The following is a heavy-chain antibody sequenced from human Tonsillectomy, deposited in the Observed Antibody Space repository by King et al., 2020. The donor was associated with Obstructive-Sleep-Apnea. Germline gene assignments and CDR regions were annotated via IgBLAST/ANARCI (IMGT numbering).Heavy chain of an antibody. V-gene: IGHV4-31*03. D-gene: IGHD2-21*02. CDR2: IYYSGST. J-gene: IGHJ5*02. CDR3: ATLGCGGDCYSGNWFDP. CDR1: GGSISSGGYY. Sequence: QLQESGPGLVKPSQTLSLTCTVSGGSISSGGYYWSWIRQHPGKGLEWIGYIYYSGSTYYNPSLKSRVTISVDTSKNQFSLKLSSVTAADTAGYYCATLGCGGDCYSGNWFDPWGQGTLVTVSS.